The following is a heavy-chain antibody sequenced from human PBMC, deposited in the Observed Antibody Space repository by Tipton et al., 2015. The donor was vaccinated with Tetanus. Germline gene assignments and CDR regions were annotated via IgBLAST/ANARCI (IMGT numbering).Heavy chain of an antibody. CDR3: ARGITDGYNRRFDY. J-gene: IGHJ4*02. CDR2: ISNGNT. V-gene: IGHV4-4*07. D-gene: IGHD5-24*01. Sequence: LRLSCTVSGDSVSGYYWSWIRQPPGKGLEWIGHISNGNTDYVPSLKGRLTLSADTSKNQISLNLRSVTAADAGIYFCARGITDGYNRRFDYWGQGTLVAVSP. CDR1: GDSVSGYY.